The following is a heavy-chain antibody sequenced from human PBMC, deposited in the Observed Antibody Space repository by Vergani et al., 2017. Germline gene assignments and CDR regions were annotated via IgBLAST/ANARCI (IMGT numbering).Heavy chain of an antibody. V-gene: IGHV3-30*02. CDR1: GFLFGAYG. J-gene: IGHJ4*02. Sequence: QVQLVESGGGVVQPGESLRLSCAASGFLFGAYGMHWVREAQGKGLEWVAFIKKVGIDKFYADSVRGRFTISRDISKNALYLEMNSLSAEDTALYHCVKDHPVLDEWGRGTVVTVS. CDR2: IKKVGIDK. CDR3: VKDHPVLDE.